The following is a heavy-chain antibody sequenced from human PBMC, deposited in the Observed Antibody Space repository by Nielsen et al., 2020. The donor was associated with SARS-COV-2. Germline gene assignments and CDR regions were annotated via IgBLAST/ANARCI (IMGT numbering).Heavy chain of an antibody. CDR1: GFTFSDYA. J-gene: IGHJ6*02. CDR3: AKVLYTSEWEPTIYGMDV. Sequence: GESLKISCAASGFTFSDYAMTWVRQAPGKGLEWVSTISGSGGGAYHADSVMGRFTMSRDNSKRTLYLQMNSLRGEDTALYYRAKVLYTSEWEPTIYGMDVWGQGTPVTVSS. CDR2: ISGSGGGA. D-gene: IGHD1-14*01. V-gene: IGHV3-23*01.